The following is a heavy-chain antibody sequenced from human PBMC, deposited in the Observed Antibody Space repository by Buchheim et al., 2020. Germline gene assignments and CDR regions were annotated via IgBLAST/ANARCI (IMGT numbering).Heavy chain of an antibody. CDR2: VKQGGSEK. CDR1: GFTFSTFW. J-gene: IGHJ6*02. CDR3: ARVSSSSGYYGMDV. V-gene: IGHV3-7*01. D-gene: IGHD6-6*01. Sequence: EVQLVESGGGLVQPGGSLRLSCVASGFTFSTFWMSWVRQAPGKGLEWVANVKQGGSEKYYVDSVKGRFTISRDNSKNTLYLQMNSLRAEDTAVYYCARVSSSSGYYGMDVWGQGTT.